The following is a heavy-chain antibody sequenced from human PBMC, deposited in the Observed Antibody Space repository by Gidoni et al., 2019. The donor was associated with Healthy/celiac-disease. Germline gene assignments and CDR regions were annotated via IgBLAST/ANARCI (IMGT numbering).Heavy chain of an antibody. V-gene: IGHV3-21*01. CDR3: ARGMTTVTTTPGY. CDR2: ISSSSSYI. J-gene: IGHJ4*02. CDR1: GFTFSSYS. Sequence: EVQLVASGGGLVKPGGSLRLSCAASGFTFSSYSMNWVRQAPGKGLEWVSSISSSSSYIYYADSGKGRFTSTRDNAKNSLYLQMNSLRAEDKAVYYCARGMTTVTTTPGYWGQGTLVTVSS. D-gene: IGHD4-17*01.